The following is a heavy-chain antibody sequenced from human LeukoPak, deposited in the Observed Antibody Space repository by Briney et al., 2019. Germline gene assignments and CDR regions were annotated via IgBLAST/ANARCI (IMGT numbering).Heavy chain of an antibody. V-gene: IGHV3-7*01. J-gene: IGHJ1*01. D-gene: IGHD6-13*01. CDR2: INQDGSEK. CDR3: ARESTAGYNSSWYGFRN. CDR1: GFTSSGYW. Sequence: GGSLRLSCAASGFTSSGYWMSWVRQAPGKGLEWVANINQDGSEKYYVDSVKGRFTISGDNAKNSLFLQMGSLRVEDTAVYYCARESTAGYNSSWYGFRNWGQGTLVSVSS.